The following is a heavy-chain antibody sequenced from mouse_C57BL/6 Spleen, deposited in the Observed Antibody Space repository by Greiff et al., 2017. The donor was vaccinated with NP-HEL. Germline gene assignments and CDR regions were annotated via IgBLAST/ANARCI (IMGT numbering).Heavy chain of an antibody. V-gene: IGHV1-76*01. CDR3: ARRDIRYDYGYAMDY. CDR2: IYPGSGNT. Sequence: QVQLQQSGAELVRPGASVKLSCKASGYTFTDYYINWVKQRPGQGLEWIARIYPGSGNTYYNEKFKGKATLTAEKSSSTAYMQLSSLTSEDSAVYFCARRDIRYDYGYAMDYWGQGTSVTVSS. CDR1: GYTFTDYY. J-gene: IGHJ4*01. D-gene: IGHD2-4*01.